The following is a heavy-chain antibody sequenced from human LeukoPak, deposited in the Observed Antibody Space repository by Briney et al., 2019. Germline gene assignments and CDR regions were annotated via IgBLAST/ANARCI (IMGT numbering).Heavy chain of an antibody. CDR1: LGSHW. Sequence: HPGGSLRLSCVGALGSHWMGWVRQAPGKGPEWVANIKEDGSQKYHMDSVKGRFTISRDNAKNSLFLQMSSLRAEDTAMYYCVRDSSWNNNNWYAGGFDCWGQGALVAVSS. D-gene: IGHD1-20*01. CDR2: IKEDGSQK. V-gene: IGHV3-7*03. CDR3: VRDSSWNNNNWYAGGFDC. J-gene: IGHJ4*02.